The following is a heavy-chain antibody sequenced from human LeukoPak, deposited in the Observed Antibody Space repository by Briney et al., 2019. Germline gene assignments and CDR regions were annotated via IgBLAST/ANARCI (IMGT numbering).Heavy chain of an antibody. CDR3: ARDGYSSSSYYYFDY. CDR1: GGSISSYY. Sequence: SETLSLTCTVSGGSISSYYWSWIRQPPGKGLEWIGYIYYSGSTNYNPSLKSRVTISVDTSKNQFSLKLSSVTAADTAVYYCARDGYSSSSYYYFDYWGQGTLVTVSS. V-gene: IGHV4-59*01. J-gene: IGHJ4*02. CDR2: IYYSGST. D-gene: IGHD6-6*01.